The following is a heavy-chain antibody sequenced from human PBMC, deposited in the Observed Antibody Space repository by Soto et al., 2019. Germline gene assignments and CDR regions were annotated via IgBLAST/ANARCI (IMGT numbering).Heavy chain of an antibody. J-gene: IGHJ4*02. D-gene: IGHD1-20*01. V-gene: IGHV3-23*01. CDR3: AKAKNDYNWYNRPPFDY. CDR1: GFTLRNYA. CDR2: ISANDVGT. Sequence: GGSLRFSCEASGFTLRNYAMTWIRQAQGKGLEWVSLISANDVGTYYALSVKTPITISTDQSRNTVYLQMDSLRADDTAIYYCAKAKNDYNWYNRPPFDYWGQGTLVTVSS.